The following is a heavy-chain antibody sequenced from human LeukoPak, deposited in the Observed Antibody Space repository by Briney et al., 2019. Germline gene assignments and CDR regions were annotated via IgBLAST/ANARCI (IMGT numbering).Heavy chain of an antibody. CDR1: GYTFTGYY. D-gene: IGHD5-24*01. Sequence: ASVKVSCKASGYTFTGYYMHWVRQAPGQGLEWMGRINPNSGGTNYAQKFQGRVTMTRDTSISTAYMELGRLRSDDTAVYYCARDGTEMATINFDPWGQGTLVTVSS. V-gene: IGHV1-2*06. CDR3: ARDGTEMATINFDP. J-gene: IGHJ5*02. CDR2: INPNSGGT.